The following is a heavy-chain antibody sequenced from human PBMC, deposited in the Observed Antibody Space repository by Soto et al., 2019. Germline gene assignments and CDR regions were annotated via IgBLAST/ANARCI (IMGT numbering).Heavy chain of an antibody. Sequence: VESGGGLVYPGGSLRLSCVASGFRFSDHSMNWVRQAPGKGLQWISYISSNSDTTYYADSVKGRFTVSRDNAKNALFLQMNSLRDDDTATYYCARLPKGSLVTAWGHGARVTVSS. V-gene: IGHV3-48*02. CDR2: ISSNSDTT. D-gene: IGHD2-21*02. CDR1: GFRFSDHS. CDR3: ARLPKGSLVTA. J-gene: IGHJ4*01.